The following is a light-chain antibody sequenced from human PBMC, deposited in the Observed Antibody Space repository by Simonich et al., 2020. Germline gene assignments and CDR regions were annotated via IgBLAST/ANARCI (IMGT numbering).Light chain of an antibody. J-gene: IGKJ1*01. CDR3: LQDYNYPWT. Sequence: AIQMTQSPSSLSASVGDRVTITCRASQGIRNALGWYQQKPGKAPKLLIYAASSLQSGVPSRFSGSGSGTYFTLTISSLQPEDFATYYCLQDYNYPWTFGQGTKVEIK. CDR2: AAS. CDR1: QGIRNA. V-gene: IGKV1-6*01.